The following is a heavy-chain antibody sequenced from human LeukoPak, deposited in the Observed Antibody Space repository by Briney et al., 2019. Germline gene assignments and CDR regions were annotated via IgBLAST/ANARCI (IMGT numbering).Heavy chain of an antibody. V-gene: IGHV4-59*01. CDR2: LSYSGTT. Sequence: PSETLSLTCTVSGGSISAFYWSWIRQPPGKGLEWIGYLSYSGTTNYNPSLKSRVTISVDTSKNQFSLKLSSVTAADTAVYYCPRPNSGWCPLDYWGQGTLVTVSS. D-gene: IGHD6-19*01. J-gene: IGHJ4*02. CDR1: GGSISAFY. CDR3: PRPNSGWCPLDY.